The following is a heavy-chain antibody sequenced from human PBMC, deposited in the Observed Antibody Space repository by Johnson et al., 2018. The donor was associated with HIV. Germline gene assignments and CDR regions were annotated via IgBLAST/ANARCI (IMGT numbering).Heavy chain of an antibody. CDR1: GFTFSSYA. D-gene: IGHD6-19*01. CDR3: ARVGRNSSGWYVDAFDI. CDR2: ISYDGSNK. Sequence: QVQLVESGGGVVQPGRSLRLSCAASGFTFSSYAMHWVRQAPGKGLEWVAVISYDGSNKYYADSVQGRFTISRDNSKNTLYLQMNCLRAEDTAVYYCARVGRNSSGWYVDAFDIWGQGTMVTVSS. J-gene: IGHJ3*02. V-gene: IGHV3-30-3*01.